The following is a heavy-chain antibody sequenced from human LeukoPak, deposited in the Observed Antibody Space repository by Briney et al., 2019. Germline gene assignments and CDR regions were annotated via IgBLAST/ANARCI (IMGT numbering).Heavy chain of an antibody. J-gene: IGHJ4*02. CDR3: ARGDIAPEDY. V-gene: IGHV4-59*01. CDR2: IYYSGST. D-gene: IGHD1-14*01. CDR1: GGSISSYY. Sequence: SGTLSLTCTVSGGSISSYYWSWIRQPPGKGLEWIGYIYYSGSTNYNPSLKSRVTISVDTSKNQFSLKLSSVTAADTAVYYCARGDIAPEDYWGQGTLVTVSS.